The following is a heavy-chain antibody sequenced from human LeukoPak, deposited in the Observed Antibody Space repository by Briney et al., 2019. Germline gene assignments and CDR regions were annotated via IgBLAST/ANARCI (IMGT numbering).Heavy chain of an antibody. J-gene: IGHJ4*02. CDR3: AREQLLWFGELSPTDY. D-gene: IGHD3-10*01. Sequence: SQTLSLTCTVSGGSISSGSYYWSWIRQPAGKGLEWIGRIYHSGSTYYNPSLKSRVTISVDTSKNQFSLKLSSVTAADTAVYYCAREQLLWFGELSPTDYWGQGTLVTVSS. CDR1: GGSISSGSYY. V-gene: IGHV4-61*02. CDR2: IYHSGST.